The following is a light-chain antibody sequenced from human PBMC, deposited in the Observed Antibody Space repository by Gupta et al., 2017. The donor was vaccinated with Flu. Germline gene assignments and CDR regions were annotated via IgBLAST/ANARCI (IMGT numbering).Light chain of an antibody. V-gene: IGLV1-40*01. Sequence: SVLTQPPSVSGDPGQRVTISCTGSSSNIGAGFDVHWYQQLPGTAPKLLIYDNNNRPSGGPDRFSGSKSGTSASLAITGLQAEDEAEYYCQSYDSSLSVNWVFGGGTKLTVL. CDR3: QSYDSSLSVNWV. J-gene: IGLJ3*02. CDR2: DNN. CDR1: SSNIGAGFD.